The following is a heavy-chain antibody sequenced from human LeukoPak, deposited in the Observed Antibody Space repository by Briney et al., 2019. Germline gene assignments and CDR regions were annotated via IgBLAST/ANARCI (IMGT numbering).Heavy chain of an antibody. CDR1: RGSISTYY. CDR3: AITTRDDFGEYFFDY. V-gene: IGHV4-59*01. CDR2: IYHGGRA. Sequence: PSETLSLTCAQSRGSISTYYWSWIRHPPGRGREWICYIYHGGRAMYSPSPRSRVTISVDRPNDHFSLKLTSVTAADTAVYFCAITTRDDFGEYFFDYWGQGTLVTVSS. J-gene: IGHJ4*02. D-gene: IGHD4-17*01.